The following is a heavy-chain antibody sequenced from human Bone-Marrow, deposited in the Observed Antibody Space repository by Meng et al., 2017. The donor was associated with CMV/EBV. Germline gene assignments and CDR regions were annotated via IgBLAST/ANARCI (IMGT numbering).Heavy chain of an antibody. CDR2: IRAYNGNT. V-gene: IGHV1-18*01. J-gene: IGHJ4*02. CDR3: ARENGVGANLDH. D-gene: IGHD1-26*01. Sequence: ASVKVSCKASGYTFTSYGISWVRQAPGKGLEWMGWIRAYNGNTNYVQKLQGRVTMTTDTSTSTAYMELRSLRSDATAVYYCARENGVGANLDHWGQGTLVTVSS. CDR1: GYTFTSYG.